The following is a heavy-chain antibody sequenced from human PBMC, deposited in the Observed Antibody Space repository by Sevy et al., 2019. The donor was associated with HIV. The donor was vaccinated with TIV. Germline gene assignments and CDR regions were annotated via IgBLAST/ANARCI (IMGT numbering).Heavy chain of an antibody. Sequence: SETLSLTCSVSGGSISSYFWTWVRQSPGKGLEWIGNIYFTGNTDYSPSLKSRFTLSLDTSKSQFSLTLKSVTAADTAIDFCARDSTTRPRVLDYWGQGTLVTVSS. J-gene: IGHJ4*02. V-gene: IGHV4-59*01. CDR2: IYFTGNT. CDR3: ARDSTTRPRVLDY. D-gene: IGHD1-1*01. CDR1: GGSISSYF.